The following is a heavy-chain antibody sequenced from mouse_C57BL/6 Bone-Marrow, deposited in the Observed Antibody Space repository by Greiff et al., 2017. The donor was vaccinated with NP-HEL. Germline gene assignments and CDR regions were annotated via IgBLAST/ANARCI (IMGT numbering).Heavy chain of an antibody. CDR3: ARKAQFSYYAMDY. J-gene: IGHJ4*01. V-gene: IGHV2-2*01. Sequence: VQGVESGPGLVQPSQSLSITCTVSGFSLTSYGVHWVRQSPGKGLEWLGVIWSGGSTDYNAAFISRLSISKDNSKSQVFFKMNSLQADDTAIYYCARKAQFSYYAMDYWGQGTSVTVSS. CDR1: GFSLTSYG. CDR2: IWSGGST.